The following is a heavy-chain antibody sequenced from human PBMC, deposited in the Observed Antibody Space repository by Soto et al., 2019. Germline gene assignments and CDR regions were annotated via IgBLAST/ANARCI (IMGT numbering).Heavy chain of an antibody. CDR2: IYYSGST. Sequence: SETLSLTCTVSGGSISSYYWSWIRQPPGKGLEWIGYIYYSGSTNYNPSLKSRVTISVDTSKNQFSLKLSSVTAADTAVYYCARDSEGYCSGGSCFDYWGQGTLVTVSS. CDR3: ARDSEGYCSGGSCFDY. CDR1: GGSISSYY. J-gene: IGHJ4*02. D-gene: IGHD2-15*01. V-gene: IGHV4-59*01.